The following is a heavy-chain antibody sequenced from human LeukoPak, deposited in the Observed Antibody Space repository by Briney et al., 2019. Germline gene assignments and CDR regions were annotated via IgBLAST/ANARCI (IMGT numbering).Heavy chain of an antibody. D-gene: IGHD6-25*01. J-gene: IGHJ3*01. V-gene: IGHV3-23*01. Sequence: GGTLRLSCAASGFTFNNYGMSWVRQAPGKGLEWVSAISGSGGSTYYADSVKGRFTISRDNSRSTVDLQMNSLRVEDTGIYYCARDEIPSGTWGQGTMVIVSS. CDR3: ARDEIPSGT. CDR2: ISGSGGST. CDR1: GFTFNNYG.